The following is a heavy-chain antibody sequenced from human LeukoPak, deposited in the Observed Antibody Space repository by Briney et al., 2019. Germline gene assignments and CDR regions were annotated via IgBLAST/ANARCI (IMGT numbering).Heavy chain of an antibody. J-gene: IGHJ4*02. CDR1: GGSFSGYY. Sequence: SETLSLTCAVYGGSFSGYYWSWIRQPPGKGLEWIGEINHSGSTNYNPSLKSRVTISVDTSKNQFSLKLSSVTAADTAVYYCARGPRRDSSSWYLAQFFDYWGQGTLVTVSS. CDR3: ARGPRRDSSSWYLAQFFDY. D-gene: IGHD6-13*01. V-gene: IGHV4-34*01. CDR2: INHSGST.